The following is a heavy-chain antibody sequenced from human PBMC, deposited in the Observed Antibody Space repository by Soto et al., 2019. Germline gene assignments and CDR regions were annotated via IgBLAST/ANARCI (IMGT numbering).Heavy chain of an antibody. CDR3: AREGKGVGATIINASFDI. CDR1: GGTFSSYA. J-gene: IGHJ3*02. D-gene: IGHD1-26*01. CDR2: IIPIFGTA. V-gene: IGHV1-69*13. Sequence: GASVKVSCKASGGTFSSYAISWVRQAPGQGLEWMGGIIPIFGTANYAQKFQGRVTITADESTSTAYMELSRLRSEDTAVYYCAREGKGVGATIINASFDIRGQGTMVTVSS.